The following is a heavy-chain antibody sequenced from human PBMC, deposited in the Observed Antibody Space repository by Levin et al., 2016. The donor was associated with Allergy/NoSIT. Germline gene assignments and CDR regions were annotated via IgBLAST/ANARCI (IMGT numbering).Heavy chain of an antibody. CDR3: ARGVGASGSYYLGA. V-gene: IGHV3-66*01. J-gene: IGHJ5*02. D-gene: IGHD3-10*01. Sequence: WIRQPPGRGWSGSQLFTAVLTHTTQTPVKGRFTISRDNSKNTVDLQMHNLRAEDTARYYCARGVGASGSYYLGAWGPGTLVTVSS. CDR2: FTAVLT.